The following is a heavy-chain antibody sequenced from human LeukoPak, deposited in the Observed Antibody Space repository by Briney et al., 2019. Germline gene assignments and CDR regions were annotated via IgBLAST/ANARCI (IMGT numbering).Heavy chain of an antibody. Sequence: SETLSLTCTVSGGSISSSSYYRGWIRQPPGKGLEWIGSIYYSGSTYYNPSLKSRVTISVDTSKNQFSLKLSSVTAADTAVYYCARRDGSGSNHLNWGQGTLVIVSS. CDR2: IYYSGST. D-gene: IGHD3-10*01. CDR1: GGSISSSSYY. V-gene: IGHV4-39*01. CDR3: ARRDGSGSNHLN. J-gene: IGHJ4*02.